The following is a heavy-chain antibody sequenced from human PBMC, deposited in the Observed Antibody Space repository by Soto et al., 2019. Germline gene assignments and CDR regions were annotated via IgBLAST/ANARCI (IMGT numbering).Heavy chain of an antibody. D-gene: IGHD6-13*01. J-gene: IGHJ4*02. V-gene: IGHV4-4*02. CDR3: ARGERQQQRDY. CDR1: GYSIGSDKW. CDR2: VYHSGNT. Sequence: SETLSLTCAVTGYSIGSDKWWSWVRQPPVKGLEWIGEVYHSGNTNYNPSLKSRVIISVDKSKNQFSLKLSSVTDADTAMYYCARGERQQQRDYWGQGTLVTVS.